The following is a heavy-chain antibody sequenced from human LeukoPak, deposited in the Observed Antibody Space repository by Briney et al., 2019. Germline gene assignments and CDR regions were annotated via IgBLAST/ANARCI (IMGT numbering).Heavy chain of an antibody. D-gene: IGHD3-3*01. CDR3: ARAPSEIGGYYPEYFRH. J-gene: IGHJ1*01. CDR1: GFTFSTYW. V-gene: IGHV3-74*01. CDR2: IKSDGST. Sequence: GGSLRLSCAASGFTFSTYWMHWVRQAPGKGLGLVSRIKSDGSTNYADSVKGRFTISRDNAKNTLSLQMNSLRPEDTGVYYCARAPSEIGGYYPEYFRHWGQGTLVTVSS.